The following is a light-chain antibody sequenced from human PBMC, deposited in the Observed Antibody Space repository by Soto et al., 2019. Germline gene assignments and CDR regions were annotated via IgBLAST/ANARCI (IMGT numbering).Light chain of an antibody. CDR1: QNVSSSY. CDR3: QQYGSSPRFT. CDR2: GAS. J-gene: IGKJ3*01. V-gene: IGKV3-20*01. Sequence: EIVLTQSPGTLSLSPGERATLSCRASQNVSSSYLAWYQQKPGHAPRLLIYGASSRATGIPDRFSGSGSGTDFTLTISRLEPEDFAVYYCQQYGSSPRFTFGPVTKIDIK.